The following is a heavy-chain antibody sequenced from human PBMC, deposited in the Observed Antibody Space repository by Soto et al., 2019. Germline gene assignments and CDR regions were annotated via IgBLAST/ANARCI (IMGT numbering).Heavy chain of an antibody. CDR3: TTLRLDP. Sequence: ASVKVSCKASGYTFTAFYMKWVRQAPGQGLEWMGWGNPNPGLTKLEQKFQDRVTMTRDTSINTAYMELSRLTSDDTAVYYCTTLRLDPWGQGTQVTVSS. CDR1: GYTFTAFY. D-gene: IGHD6-25*01. V-gene: IGHV1-2*02. J-gene: IGHJ5*02. CDR2: GNPNPGLT.